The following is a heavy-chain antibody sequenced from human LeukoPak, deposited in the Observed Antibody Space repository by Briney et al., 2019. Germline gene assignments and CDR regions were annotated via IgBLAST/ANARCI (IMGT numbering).Heavy chain of an antibody. Sequence: ASVKVSCKASGYTFTSYYMHWVRQAPGQGLEWMGIINPSGGSTSYAQKFQGRVTMTRDTSTSTIYMELSSLRSEDTAVYYCARGGGKGYYYSEGYYWGQGTLVTVSS. CDR2: INPSGGST. D-gene: IGHD3-22*01. V-gene: IGHV1-46*01. J-gene: IGHJ4*02. CDR1: GYTFTSYY. CDR3: ARGGGKGYYYSEGYY.